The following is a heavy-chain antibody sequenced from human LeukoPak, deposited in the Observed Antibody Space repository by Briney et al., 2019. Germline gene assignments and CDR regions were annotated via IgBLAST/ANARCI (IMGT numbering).Heavy chain of an antibody. Sequence: SETLSLTCSVSDDSITMYYWTWIRQPPGQGLEWIGYVDHTGSTNFNPSLNGRVSISRDTTKNLFSLRLRSVTAADTAVYSCARGRVSSSTWYSTYYYYFYMDVWGKGTTVTVSS. CDR1: DDSITMYY. CDR2: VDHTGST. CDR3: ARGRVSSSTWYSTYYYYFYMDV. V-gene: IGHV4-59*01. D-gene: IGHD1-1*01. J-gene: IGHJ6*03.